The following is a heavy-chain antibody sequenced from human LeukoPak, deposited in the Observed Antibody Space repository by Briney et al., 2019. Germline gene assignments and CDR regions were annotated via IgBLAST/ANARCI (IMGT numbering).Heavy chain of an antibody. Sequence: ASVKVSCKASGYTFTSYGISWVRQAPGQGLEWMGWISAYNGITNYAQKLQGRVTMTTDTSTSTAYMELRSLRSDDTAVYYCARGRQLGYCSGGSCYNWFDPWGQGTLVTVSS. CDR2: ISAYNGIT. CDR1: GYTFTSYG. J-gene: IGHJ5*02. D-gene: IGHD2-15*01. CDR3: ARGRQLGYCSGGSCYNWFDP. V-gene: IGHV1-18*01.